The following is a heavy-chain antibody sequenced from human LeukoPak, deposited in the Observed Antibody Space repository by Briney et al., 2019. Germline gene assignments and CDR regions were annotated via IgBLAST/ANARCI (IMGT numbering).Heavy chain of an antibody. J-gene: IGHJ4*02. Sequence: GGSLRLSCAASGFTFSTYSMNWVRQAPGKGLGWVSSITSSGSAIYYADSVKGRFTISRDNAKNSLYLQMNSLRAEDTAVYYCARDWKYKVDYWGQGTLVTVSS. CDR2: ITSSGSAI. V-gene: IGHV3-21*01. CDR3: ARDWKYKVDY. D-gene: IGHD1-7*01. CDR1: GFTFSTYS.